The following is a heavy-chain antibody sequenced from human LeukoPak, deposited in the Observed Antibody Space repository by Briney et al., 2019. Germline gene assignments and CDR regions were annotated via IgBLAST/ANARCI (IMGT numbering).Heavy chain of an antibody. CDR2: ISSNGGST. CDR3: VKDYSSSSFDY. V-gene: IGHV3-64D*06. D-gene: IGHD6-13*01. CDR1: GFTFSSYA. J-gene: IGHJ4*02. Sequence: GGSLRLSCSASGFTFSSYAMHWVRQAPGKGLEYVSAISSNGGSTYYADSVKGRFTISRDNSKNTLYPQMSSLRAEDTAVYYCVKDYSSSSFDYWGQGTLVTVSS.